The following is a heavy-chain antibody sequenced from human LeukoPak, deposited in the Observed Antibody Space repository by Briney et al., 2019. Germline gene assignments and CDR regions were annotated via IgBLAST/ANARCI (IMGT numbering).Heavy chain of an antibody. CDR3: ANGYSSGIDAFDI. V-gene: IGHV4-39*07. CDR2: IYYSGST. J-gene: IGHJ3*02. CDR1: GGSISSSSYY. D-gene: IGHD6-19*01. Sequence: SETLSLTCTVSGGSISSSSYYWGWIRQPPGKGLEWIGSIYYSGSTYYNPSLKSRVTISVDTSKNQFSLKLSSVTAADTAVYYCANGYSSGIDAFDIWGQGTMVTVSS.